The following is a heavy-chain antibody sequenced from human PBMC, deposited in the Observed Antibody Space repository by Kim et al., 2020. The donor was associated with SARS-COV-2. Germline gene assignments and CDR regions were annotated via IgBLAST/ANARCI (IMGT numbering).Heavy chain of an antibody. CDR3: ARLFREMATPGSRFDP. D-gene: IGHD5-12*01. Sequence: GESLKISCKGSGYSFTSYWIGWVRQMPGKGLEWMGIIYPGDSDTRYSPSFQGQVTISADKSISTAYLQWSSLKASDTAMYYCARLFREMATPGSRFDPWGQGTLVTVSS. CDR1: GYSFTSYW. V-gene: IGHV5-51*01. CDR2: IYPGDSDT. J-gene: IGHJ5*02.